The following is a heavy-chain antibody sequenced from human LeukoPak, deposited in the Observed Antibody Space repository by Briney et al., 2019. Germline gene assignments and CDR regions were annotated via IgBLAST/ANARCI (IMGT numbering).Heavy chain of an antibody. CDR3: ARSSYDSSGYYYVYAFDI. Sequence: GGSLRLSRAASGFTFSSYWMSWVRQAPGKGLEWVANIKQDGSEKYYVDSVKGRFTISRDNAKNSLYLQMNSLRAEDTAVYYCARSSYDSSGYYYVYAFDIWGQGTMVTVSS. CDR2: IKQDGSEK. D-gene: IGHD3-22*01. V-gene: IGHV3-7*01. CDR1: GFTFSSYW. J-gene: IGHJ3*02.